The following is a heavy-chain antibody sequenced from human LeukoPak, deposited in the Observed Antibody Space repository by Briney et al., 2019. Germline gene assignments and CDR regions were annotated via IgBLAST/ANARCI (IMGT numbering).Heavy chain of an antibody. CDR3: AKDRSGGRNGMDV. J-gene: IGHJ6*04. V-gene: IGHV3-30*18. CDR1: GFTFSSYG. Sequence: PGGSLRLSCAASGFTFSSYGMHWVRQAPGKGLEWVAVISYDGSNKYYADSVKGRFTISGDNSKNTLYLQMNSLRAEDTAVYYCAKDRSGGRNGMDVWGKGTTVTVSS. D-gene: IGHD1-26*01. CDR2: ISYDGSNK.